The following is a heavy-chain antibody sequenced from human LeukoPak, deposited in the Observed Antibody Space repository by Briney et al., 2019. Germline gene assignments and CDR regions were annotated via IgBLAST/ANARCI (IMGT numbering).Heavy chain of an antibody. CDR1: GFTFSSYW. D-gene: IGHD5-12*01. J-gene: IGHJ4*02. V-gene: IGHV3-7*01. CDR2: IKQDGSEK. Sequence: GGSLRLSCAASGFTFSSYWMSWVRQAPGKGLEWVANIKQDGSEKYYVDSVKGRFTISRDNAKNSLYLQMNSLRAEDTAVCYCARAAYSGYDRFDYWGQGTLVTVSS. CDR3: ARAAYSGYDRFDY.